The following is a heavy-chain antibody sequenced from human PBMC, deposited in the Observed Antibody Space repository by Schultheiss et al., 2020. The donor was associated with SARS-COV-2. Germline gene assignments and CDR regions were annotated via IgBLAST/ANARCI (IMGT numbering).Heavy chain of an antibody. D-gene: IGHD3-3*01. J-gene: IGHJ6*03. CDR3: ARDRGDFWSGYYYYYMDV. Sequence: SETLSLTCAVYGGSFSGYYWSWIRQPPGKGLEWIGYIYYSGSTKHNPSLKSRVTISIDTSNDQFSLNLRSVTAADTAVYYCARDRGDFWSGYYYYYMDVWGKGTTVTVSS. CDR1: GGSFSGYY. CDR2: IYYSGST. V-gene: IGHV4-34*11.